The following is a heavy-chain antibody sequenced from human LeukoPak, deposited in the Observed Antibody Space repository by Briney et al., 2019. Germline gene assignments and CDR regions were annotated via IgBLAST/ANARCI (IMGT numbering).Heavy chain of an antibody. Sequence: SETLSLTCTVSGGSVSSGSYYWSWIRQPPGKGLEWIGYIYYSGSTNYNPSLKSRVTISVDTSKNQFSLKLSSVTAADTAVYYCARDAKILTGYYQSYYGMDVWGQGTTVTVSS. CDR2: IYYSGST. D-gene: IGHD3-9*01. CDR1: GGSVSSGSYY. V-gene: IGHV4-61*01. CDR3: ARDAKILTGYYQSYYGMDV. J-gene: IGHJ6*02.